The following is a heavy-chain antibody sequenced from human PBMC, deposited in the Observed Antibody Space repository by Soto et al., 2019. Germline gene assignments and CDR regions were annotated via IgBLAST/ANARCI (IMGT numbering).Heavy chain of an antibody. CDR2: IKSKTDGGTT. Sequence: EVQLVESGGGLVKPGGSLRRSCAASGFTFSNAWMNWVRQAPGKGLEWVGRIKSKTDGGTTDYAAPVKGRFTISRDDSKNTLYLQMNSLKTADTAVYYCTTHDANSYCYYGMDVWGQGTTVTVSS. D-gene: IGHD2-8*01. V-gene: IGHV3-15*07. CDR1: GFTFSNAW. J-gene: IGHJ6*02. CDR3: TTHDANSYCYYGMDV.